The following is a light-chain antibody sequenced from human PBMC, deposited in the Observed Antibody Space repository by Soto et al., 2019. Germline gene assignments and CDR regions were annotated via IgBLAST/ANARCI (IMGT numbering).Light chain of an antibody. Sequence: VVWTQSPGTLSLSKGERVTLSCSASQSVTTRLAWYQHKPGQAPTLLMSGASNRASGVPVRFSGSGSGTDFTLTISRLEPDDFAVYYCQRYGGPSWTFGQGSKVDIK. CDR1: QSVTTR. CDR3: QRYGGPSWT. J-gene: IGKJ1*01. CDR2: GAS. V-gene: IGKV3-20*01.